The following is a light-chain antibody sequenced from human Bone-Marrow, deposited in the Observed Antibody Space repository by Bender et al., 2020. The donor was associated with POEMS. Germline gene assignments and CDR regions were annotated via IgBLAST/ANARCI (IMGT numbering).Light chain of an antibody. CDR2: RDT. CDR3: AVWDDSLNGWV. CDR1: ALEKQY. V-gene: IGLV3-25*02. J-gene: IGLJ3*02. Sequence: SYELTQSPPLSVSPGQTARITCHGDALEKQYGYWYKQKPGQAPVPIIFRDTERPSGIPERFSGSRSGTSASLAISGLQSEDEADYYCAVWDDSLNGWVFGGGTKLTVL.